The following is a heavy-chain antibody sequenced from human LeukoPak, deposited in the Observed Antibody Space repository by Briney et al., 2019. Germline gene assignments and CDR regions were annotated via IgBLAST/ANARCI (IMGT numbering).Heavy chain of an antibody. V-gene: IGHV3-33*01. CDR3: ARDKVYYDYVWGSYRHGEGYYFDY. D-gene: IGHD3-16*02. CDR2: IWYDGSNK. J-gene: IGHJ4*02. CDR1: GFTFSSYG. Sequence: PGRSLRLSCAASGFTFSSYGMHWVRQAPGMGLEWVAVIWYDGSNKYYADSVKGRFTISRDNSKNTLYLQMNSLRAEDTAVYYCARDKVYYDYVWGSYRHGEGYYFDYWGQGTLVTVSS.